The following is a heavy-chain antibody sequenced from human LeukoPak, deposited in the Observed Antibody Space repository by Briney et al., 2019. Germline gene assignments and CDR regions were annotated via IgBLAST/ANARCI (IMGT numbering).Heavy chain of an antibody. J-gene: IGHJ4*02. Sequence: SETLSLTCTVSGGSISSGSYYWSWIRQPAGKGLEWIGRIYTSGSTNYNPSLKSRVTMSVDTSKNQFSLKLSSVTAADTAVYYCARVPGDGSGSPFDYWGQGTLVTVSS. CDR3: ARVPGDGSGSPFDY. CDR2: IYTSGST. D-gene: IGHD3-10*01. CDR1: GGSISSGSYY. V-gene: IGHV4-61*02.